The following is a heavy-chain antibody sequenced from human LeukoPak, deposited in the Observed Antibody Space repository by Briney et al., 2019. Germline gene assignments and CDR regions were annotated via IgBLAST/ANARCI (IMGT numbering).Heavy chain of an antibody. V-gene: IGHV4-30-4*01. Sequence: SETLSLTCTVSGGSISSGDYYWSWIRQPPGKGLEWLGYIYYSGSTYYNPSLKSRVTISVDTSKNQFSLKLSSVTAADTAVYYCARVIRRNDAFDIWGQGTMVTVSS. J-gene: IGHJ3*02. CDR1: GGSISSGDYY. D-gene: IGHD2-21*01. CDR3: ARVIRRNDAFDI. CDR2: IYYSGST.